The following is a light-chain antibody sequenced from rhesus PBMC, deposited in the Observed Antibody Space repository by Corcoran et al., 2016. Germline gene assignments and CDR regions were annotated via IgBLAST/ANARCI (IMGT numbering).Light chain of an antibody. CDR1: QGISNW. CDR2: SAS. Sequence: DIQMTQSPSSLSASVGDRVTITCQASQGISNWLAWYQQKPGKDPKLLIYSASSLQSGVPSRFSGSGSGTEFTLTISSLQAEDFATYYCQQHDSDPYSFGQGTKVEIK. CDR3: QQHDSDPYS. J-gene: IGKJ2*01. V-gene: IGKV1S4*01.